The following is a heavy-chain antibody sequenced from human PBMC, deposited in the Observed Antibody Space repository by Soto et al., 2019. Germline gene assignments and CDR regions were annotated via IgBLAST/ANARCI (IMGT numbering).Heavy chain of an antibody. V-gene: IGHV1-18*01. Sequence: GASVKVSCKASGYTFTTFGISWVRQAPGQGLEWMGWISGYNGNTNYAQKLQGRVTMTTDTSTSTAYMELRSLRSDDTAVYYCARHRNYGDYVWFDPWGQGTLVTVSS. CDR1: GYTFTTFG. CDR2: ISGYNGNT. CDR3: ARHRNYGDYVWFDP. J-gene: IGHJ5*02. D-gene: IGHD4-17*01.